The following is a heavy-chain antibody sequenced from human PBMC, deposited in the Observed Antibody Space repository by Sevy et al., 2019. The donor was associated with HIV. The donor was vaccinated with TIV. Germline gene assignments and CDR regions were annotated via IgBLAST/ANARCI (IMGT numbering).Heavy chain of an antibody. Sequence: GSLRLSCAASGLTFSSHAMHWVRQAPGKGLESVAVISYDGNIRYYGDSVKGRFTISRDDSKNTLYLKMNSLRAEDTAVYYCARDLGYESSGYLPFFDPRGQGTLVTVSS. CDR3: ARDLGYESSGYLPFFDP. J-gene: IGHJ5*02. CDR2: ISYDGNIR. V-gene: IGHV3-30-3*01. CDR1: GLTFSSHA. D-gene: IGHD3-22*01.